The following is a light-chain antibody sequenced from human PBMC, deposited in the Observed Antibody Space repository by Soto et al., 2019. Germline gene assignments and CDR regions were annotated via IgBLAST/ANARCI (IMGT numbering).Light chain of an antibody. CDR3: HHYGTPPGT. CDR1: QSVRSNY. V-gene: IGKV3-20*01. Sequence: EIVLTQSPGALSLSPGERATLSCRASQSVRSNYLAWYQQKPGQAPRLLIYGASSRATDIPDRFSGSGSGTDFTLTISRLEPEDFAVYHCHHYGTPPGTFGQGTKLEIK. CDR2: GAS. J-gene: IGKJ2*01.